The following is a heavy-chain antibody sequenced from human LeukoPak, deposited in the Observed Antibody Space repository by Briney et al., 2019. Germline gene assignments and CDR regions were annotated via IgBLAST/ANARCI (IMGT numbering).Heavy chain of an antibody. D-gene: IGHD5-12*01. CDR3: ARHSRSGYSGYENAFDI. V-gene: IGHV4-39*01. J-gene: IGHJ3*02. Sequence: SSETLSLTCTVSGGSISSSSYYWGWIRQPPGKGLEGIGSIYYSGSTYYTPSLKSRVTISVDTSKNQFSLKLSSVTAADTAVYYCARHSRSGYSGYENAFDIWGQGTMVTVSS. CDR1: GGSISSSSYY. CDR2: IYYSGST.